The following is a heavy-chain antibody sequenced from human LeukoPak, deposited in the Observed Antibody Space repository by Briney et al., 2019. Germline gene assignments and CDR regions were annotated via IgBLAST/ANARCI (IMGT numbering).Heavy chain of an antibody. D-gene: IGHD5-18*01. CDR1: GGSISSYY. CDR3: ARYSYGLGLSFDY. V-gene: IGHV4-59*01. CDR2: IYYSGST. Sequence: SETLSLTCTVSGGSISSYYWSWIRQPPGKGLEWIGYIYYSGSTNYNPSLKSRVTISVDTSKNQFSLKLSSVPAADTAVYYCARYSYGLGLSFDYWGQGTLVTVSS. J-gene: IGHJ4*02.